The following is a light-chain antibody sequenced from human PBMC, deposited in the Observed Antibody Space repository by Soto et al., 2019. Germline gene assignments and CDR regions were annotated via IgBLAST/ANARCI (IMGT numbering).Light chain of an antibody. CDR2: EVN. Sequence: QSALTQPRSVSGSPGQSVTISCTATGSDVGDSSHVSWYQLHPGKAPKLMIYEVNNRPSGVSDRFSGSKSGSTASLTISGLQAEDEAEYYCCLSPGSLTWVFGGGTKLTVL. CDR3: CLSPGSLTWV. CDR1: GSDVGDSSH. J-gene: IGLJ3*02. V-gene: IGLV2-11*01.